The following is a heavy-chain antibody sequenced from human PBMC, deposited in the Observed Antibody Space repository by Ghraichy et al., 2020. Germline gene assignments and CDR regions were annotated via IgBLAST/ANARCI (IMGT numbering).Heavy chain of an antibody. CDR3: ARWRAQRGAGKDY. V-gene: IGHV3-7*01. Sequence: GGSLRLSCAASGFTFSSYWMSWVRQAPGKGLEWVANIKQDGSEKYYVDSVKGRFTISRDNAKNSLYLQMNSLRAEDTAVYYCARWRAQRGAGKDYWGQGTLVTVSS. CDR1: GFTFSSYW. CDR2: IKQDGSEK. J-gene: IGHJ4*02. D-gene: IGHD6-19*01.